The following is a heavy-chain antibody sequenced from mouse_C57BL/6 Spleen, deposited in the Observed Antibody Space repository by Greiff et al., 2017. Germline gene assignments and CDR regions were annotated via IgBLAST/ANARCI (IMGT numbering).Heavy chain of an antibody. CDR2: IYPGAGDT. V-gene: IGHV1-82*01. J-gene: IGHJ2*01. CDR1: GYAFSSSW. Sequence: VKLMESGPELVKPGASVKISCKASGYAFSSSWMNWVKQRPGKGLEWLGRIYPGAGDTNYNGKFKGKATLTADKSSSTAYMQLSSLTSEDSAVYFCARGQLRLFDYWGQGTTLTVSS. D-gene: IGHD3-2*02. CDR3: ARGQLRLFDY.